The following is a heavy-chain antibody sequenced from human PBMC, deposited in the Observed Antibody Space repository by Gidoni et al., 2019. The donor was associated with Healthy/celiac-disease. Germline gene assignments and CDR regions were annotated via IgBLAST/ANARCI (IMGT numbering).Heavy chain of an antibody. CDR1: AGTFSSYT. CDR3: ARDNRLEEQWLVVSDYYYGMDV. J-gene: IGHJ6*02. V-gene: IGHV1-69*08. D-gene: IGHD6-19*01. Sequence: HVQLVQSGAEVKKPGSSVKVSCKASAGTFSSYTISWVRQAPGQGLEWMGRIIPILGIANYAQKFQGRVTITADKSTSTAYMELSSLRSEDTAVYYCARDNRLEEQWLVVSDYYYGMDVWGQGTTVTVSS. CDR2: IIPILGIA.